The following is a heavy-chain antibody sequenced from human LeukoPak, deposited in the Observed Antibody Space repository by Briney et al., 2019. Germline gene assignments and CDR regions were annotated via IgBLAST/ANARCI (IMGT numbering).Heavy chain of an antibody. CDR3: ARSYSSGWYSSY. Sequence: PSETLSLTCAVYGGSFSGYYWSWIRQLPGKGLEWIGEINHSGSTNYNPSLKSRVTISVDTSKNQFSLKLSSVTAADTAVYYCARSYSSGWYSSYWGQGTLVTVSS. CDR1: GGSFSGYY. V-gene: IGHV4-34*01. CDR2: INHSGST. D-gene: IGHD6-19*01. J-gene: IGHJ4*02.